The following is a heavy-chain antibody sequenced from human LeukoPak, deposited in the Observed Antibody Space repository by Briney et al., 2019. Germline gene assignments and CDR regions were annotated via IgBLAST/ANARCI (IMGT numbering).Heavy chain of an antibody. CDR3: ARWGSGYNLFDY. CDR1: GFIFEDYG. Sequence: PRGSLRLSCAPSGFIFEDYGMHWVRQAPGKGLEWVSGINWNGGSTGYADSVKGRFTISRDNAKNSLYLQMNSLRAEDTALYYCARWGSGYNLFDYWGQGILVTVSS. J-gene: IGHJ4*02. CDR2: INWNGGST. V-gene: IGHV3-20*04. D-gene: IGHD3-3*01.